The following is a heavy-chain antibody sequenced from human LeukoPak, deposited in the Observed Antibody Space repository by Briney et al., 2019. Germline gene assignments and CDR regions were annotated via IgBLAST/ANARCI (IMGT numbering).Heavy chain of an antibody. CDR1: GGTFSSYA. J-gene: IGHJ6*03. Sequence: GASVKVSCKASGGTFSSYAISWVRQAAGQWLEWMGGIIPIFGTANYAQKFQGRVTITTDESTSTAYMELSSLRSEDTAVYYCAIPGGYCSSTSCYTTPIGNYYYYMDVWGKGTTVTVSS. D-gene: IGHD2-2*02. CDR2: IIPIFGTA. CDR3: AIPGGYCSSTSCYTTPIGNYYYYMDV. V-gene: IGHV1-69*05.